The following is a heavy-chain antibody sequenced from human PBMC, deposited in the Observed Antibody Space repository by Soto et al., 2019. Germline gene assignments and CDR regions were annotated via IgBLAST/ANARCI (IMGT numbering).Heavy chain of an antibody. D-gene: IGHD5-12*01. CDR1: GFTFSSHG. J-gene: IGHJ6*02. Sequence: QVQVVESGGGVVQPGRSLRLSCAASGFTFSSHGMHWVRQAPGKGLEWVALVWYDGRNKDYADSVKGRFTISRDNSKNTLYLQRNSLRDEDTAVYYCVRAAGYSGNDYVYYYGMDVWGQGTTVTVSS. CDR3: VRAAGYSGNDYVYYYGMDV. CDR2: VWYDGRNK. V-gene: IGHV3-33*01.